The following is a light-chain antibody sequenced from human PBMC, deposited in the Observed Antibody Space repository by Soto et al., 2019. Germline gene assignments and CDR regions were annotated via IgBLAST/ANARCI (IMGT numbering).Light chain of an antibody. V-gene: IGLV2-23*02. J-gene: IGLJ2*01. CDR3: CSYAGXHVV. CDR2: EVS. Sequence: QSALTQPASVSGSPGQSITISCTGTSSDVGSYNLVSWYQQHPGKAPKLMIYEVSKRPSGVSNRFSGSKSGNTASLTISGLQAEDEADYYCCSYAGXHVVFGGGTKL. CDR1: SSDVGSYNL.